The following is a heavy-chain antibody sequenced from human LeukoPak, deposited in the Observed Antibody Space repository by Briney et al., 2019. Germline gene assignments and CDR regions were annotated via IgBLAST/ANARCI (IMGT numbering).Heavy chain of an antibody. CDR3: GRLRSGVGGVDY. V-gene: IGHV5-10-1*01. D-gene: IGHD3-10*01. Sequence: GESLRISCKGSGYSFTNYGISWVRQMPGKGLEWMGRIDPSDSYSNYGPSFQGHVTISADRSISTAYLQWRSLKASDTAMYYCGRLRSGVGGVDYWGQGTLVTVSS. J-gene: IGHJ4*02. CDR1: GYSFTNYG. CDR2: IDPSDSYS.